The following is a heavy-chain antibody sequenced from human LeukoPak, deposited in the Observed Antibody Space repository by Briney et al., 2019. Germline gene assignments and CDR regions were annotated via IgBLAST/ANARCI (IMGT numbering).Heavy chain of an antibody. CDR3: ARAWPGMDV. CDR1: GGSISSTSYY. Sequence: KPSETLSLTCTLSGGSISSTSYYWGWIRQPPGKGLEWIGEINHSGSTNYNPSLKSRVTISVDTSKNQFSLKLSSVTAADTAVYYCARAWPGMDVWGQGTTVTVSS. V-gene: IGHV4-39*07. J-gene: IGHJ6*02. CDR2: INHSGST.